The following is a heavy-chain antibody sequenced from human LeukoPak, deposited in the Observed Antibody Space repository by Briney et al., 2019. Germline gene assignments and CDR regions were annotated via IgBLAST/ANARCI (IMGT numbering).Heavy chain of an antibody. CDR3: AKHFCTGLDCSLFDS. J-gene: IGHJ4*02. V-gene: IGHV3-23*01. CDR2: IRSAVETT. CDR1: GFTMSHYG. D-gene: IGHD3/OR15-3a*01. Sequence: GGSLRLSCAASGFTMSHYGVSWVRQAPGKGLEWISGIRSAVETTHYADSMKGRFIISRDDSKNALSLQLNSLRPEDTALYYCAKHFCTGLDCSLFDSWGQGTLVTVSS.